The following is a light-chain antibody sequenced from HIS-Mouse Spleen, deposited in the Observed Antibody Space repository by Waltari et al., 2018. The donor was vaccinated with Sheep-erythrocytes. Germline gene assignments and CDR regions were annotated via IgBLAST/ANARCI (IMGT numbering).Light chain of an antibody. Sequence: AIQMTQSPSSLSASVGDSVTITRRASQGIRNDLGWYQQKPGKAPKLLIYAASSLQSGVPSRFSGSGSGTDFTLTISSLQPEDFATYYCLQDYNYPWTFGQGTKVEIK. V-gene: IGKV1-6*01. CDR2: AAS. CDR1: QGIRND. J-gene: IGKJ1*01. CDR3: LQDYNYPWT.